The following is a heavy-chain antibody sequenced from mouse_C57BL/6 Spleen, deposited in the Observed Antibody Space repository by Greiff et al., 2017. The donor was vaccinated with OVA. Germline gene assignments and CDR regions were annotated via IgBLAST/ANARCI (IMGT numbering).Heavy chain of an antibody. V-gene: IGHV1-7*01. J-gene: IGHJ4*01. CDR3: ATPPITTVVATDAMDY. D-gene: IGHD1-1*01. Sequence: VQLQESGAELAKPGASVKLSCKASGYTFTSYWMHWVKQRPGQGLEWIGYINPSSGYTKYNQKFKDKATLTADKSSSTAYMQLSSLTYEDSAVYYCATPPITTVVATDAMDYWGQGTSVTVSS. CDR2: INPSSGYT. CDR1: GYTFTSYW.